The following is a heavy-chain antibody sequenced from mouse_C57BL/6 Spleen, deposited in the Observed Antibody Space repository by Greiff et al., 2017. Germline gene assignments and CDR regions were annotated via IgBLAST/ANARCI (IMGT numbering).Heavy chain of an antibody. CDR2: IHPNSGST. J-gene: IGHJ4*01. Sequence: QVQLQQPGAELVKPGASVKLSCKASGYTFTSYWMHWVKQRPGQGLEWIGMIHPNSGSTNYNEKFKSKATLTVDKSSSTAYMQRSSLTSEDSAVYYCARDGSSYSDYAMDYWGQGTSVTVSS. CDR3: ARDGSSYSDYAMDY. CDR1: GYTFTSYW. V-gene: IGHV1-64*01. D-gene: IGHD1-1*01.